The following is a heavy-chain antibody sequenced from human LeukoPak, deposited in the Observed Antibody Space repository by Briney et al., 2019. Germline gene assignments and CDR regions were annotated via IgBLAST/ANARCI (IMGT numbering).Heavy chain of an antibody. D-gene: IGHD2-21*01. J-gene: IGHJ4*02. CDR1: GYSLTSYW. CDR2: IYPGDSDT. CDR3: ARGSSISPARLAGDY. V-gene: IGHV5-51*01. Sequence: KPGESLKISCKGSGYSLTSYWIGWVRQMPGKGLEWMGIIYPGDSDTTYSPSFQGQVTISADKSISTAYLQWSSLKASDTAMYYCARGSSISPARLAGDYWGQATVDSVCS.